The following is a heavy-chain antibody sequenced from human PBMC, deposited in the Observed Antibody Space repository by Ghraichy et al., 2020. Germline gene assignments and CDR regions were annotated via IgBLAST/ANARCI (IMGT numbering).Heavy chain of an antibody. D-gene: IGHD6-13*01. Sequence: SETLSLTCSVSGVSFSSGDYFWSWIRQPPGKGLEWIGHISYGGYTYYSPSLKSRLTILMDTSNNQFSLKLYSVAAADTAVYFCARKHISSYDENWFDPWGQGTLVTVSS. J-gene: IGHJ5*02. CDR1: GVSFSSGDYF. V-gene: IGHV4-30-4*01. CDR3: ARKHISSYDENWFDP. CDR2: ISYGGYT.